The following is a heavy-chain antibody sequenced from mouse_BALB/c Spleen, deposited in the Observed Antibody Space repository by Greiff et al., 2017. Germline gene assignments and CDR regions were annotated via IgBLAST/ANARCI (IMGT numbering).Heavy chain of an antibody. CDR2: IRLKSDNYAT. V-gene: IGHV6-6*02. J-gene: IGHJ4*01. CDR1: GFTFSSYW. CDR3: TGGYYAMDY. Sequence: EVMLVESGGGLVQPGGSMKLSCVASGFTFSSYWMSWVRQSPEKGLEWVAEIRLKSDNYATHYAESVKGKFTISRDDSKSRLYLQMNSLRAEDTGIYYCTGGYYAMDYWGQGTSVTVSS.